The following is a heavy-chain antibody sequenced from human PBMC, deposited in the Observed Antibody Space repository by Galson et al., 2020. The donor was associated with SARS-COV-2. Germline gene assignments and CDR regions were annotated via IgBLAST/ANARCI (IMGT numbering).Heavy chain of an antibody. CDR3: ARVRSSGWADAYDI. Sequence: ASVKVSCKASGYTFTTYGISWVRQDPGQGLEWMGWTSAYDGNTKYAQKLQGRVTVTTETSTSTVYMELRSLRSDDTAVYYCARVRSSGWADAYDIWGQGTKVTVSS. D-gene: IGHD6-25*01. V-gene: IGHV1-18*01. CDR1: GYTFTTYG. CDR2: TSAYDGNT. J-gene: IGHJ3*02.